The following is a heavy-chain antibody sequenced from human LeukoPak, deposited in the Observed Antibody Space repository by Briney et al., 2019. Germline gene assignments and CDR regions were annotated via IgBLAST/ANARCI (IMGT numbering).Heavy chain of an antibody. CDR2: IYYSGST. J-gene: IGHJ5*02. Sequence: SETLSLTCTVSGGSLSSSSYYWGWIRQPPGKGLEWIGSIYYSGSTYYNPSLKSRVTISVDTSKNQFSLKLSSVTAADTAEYYCARTYDFNWFHLWGQGTLVTVPS. V-gene: IGHV4-39*07. CDR1: GGSLSSSSYY. CDR3: ARTYDFNWFHL. D-gene: IGHD3-3*01.